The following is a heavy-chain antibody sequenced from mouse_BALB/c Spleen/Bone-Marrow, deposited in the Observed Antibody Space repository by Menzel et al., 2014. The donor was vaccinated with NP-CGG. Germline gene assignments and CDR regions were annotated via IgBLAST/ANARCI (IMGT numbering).Heavy chain of an antibody. CDR1: GYSFTGYY. CDR2: ISCYNGAT. Sequence: LVKTGASVKISCKASGYSFTGYYMHWVKQSHGKSLEWTGYISCYNGATSYNQNFKGKATFTVDTSSSTAYMQFNSLTSEDSAVYYCVRRGNPIVYYAMDYWGQRTSVTISS. J-gene: IGHJ4*01. V-gene: IGHV1S34*01. CDR3: VRRGNPIVYYAMDY.